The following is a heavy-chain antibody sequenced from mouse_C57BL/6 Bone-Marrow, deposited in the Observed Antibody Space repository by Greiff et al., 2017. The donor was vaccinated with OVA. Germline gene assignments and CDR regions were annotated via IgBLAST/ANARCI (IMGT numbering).Heavy chain of an antibody. CDR2: ISYSGST. J-gene: IGHJ2*01. D-gene: IGHD1-1*01. V-gene: IGHV3-1*01. Sequence: EVKLMESGPGMVKPSQSLSLTCPVTGYSITSGYDWHWIRHFPGNNLEWMGYISYSGSTNYNPSLKSRISITHDTSKNHFFLKLNSVTTEDTATYYCARSFYYGSSYEYYFDDWGQGTTLTVSS. CDR3: ARSFYYGSSYEYYFDD. CDR1: GYSITSGYD.